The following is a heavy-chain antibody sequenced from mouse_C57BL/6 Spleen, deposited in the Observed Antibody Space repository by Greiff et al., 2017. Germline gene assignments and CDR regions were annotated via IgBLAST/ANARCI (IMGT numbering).Heavy chain of an antibody. V-gene: IGHV1-7*01. CDR2: INPSSGYT. CDR1: GYTFTSYW. CDR3: ARASSGSSSYYFDY. J-gene: IGHJ2*01. Sequence: QVQLQQSGAELAKPGASVKLSCKASGYTFTSYWMHWVKQRPGQGLEWIGYINPSSGYTKYNQKFKDKATLTADKSSSTAYMQVGSLTYEESAVYYSARASSGSSSYYFDYWGQGTTLTVSS. D-gene: IGHD1-1*01.